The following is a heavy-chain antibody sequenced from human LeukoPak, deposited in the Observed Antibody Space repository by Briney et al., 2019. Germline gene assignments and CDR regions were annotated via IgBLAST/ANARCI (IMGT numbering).Heavy chain of an antibody. V-gene: IGHV3-9*03. D-gene: IGHD3-10*01. CDR3: GRGTYFYGTGYFNP. J-gene: IGHJ5*02. Sequence: GRSLRLSCAASGFTFDDYAMHWVRQAQGKGLEWVSGNSWNSGSIGYADSVKGRFTISRDNAKNSLYLHMNSLRAEDVSLYYCGRGTYFYGTGYFNPWDQGTLVTVSS. CDR1: GFTFDDYA. CDR2: NSWNSGSI.